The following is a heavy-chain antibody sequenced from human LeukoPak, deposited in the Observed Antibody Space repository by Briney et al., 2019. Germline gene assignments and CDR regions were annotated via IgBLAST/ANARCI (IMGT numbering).Heavy chain of an antibody. CDR2: IDPNDSYS. CDR3: ARQEYSYGYYYYALDV. V-gene: IGHV5-10-1*01. Sequence: GESLKISCKPSGYSFTSYWINWVRQMPGKGLEWMGRIDPNDSYSYYSPSFQGHVTISADMSISTAFLQWSSLKASDTAMYYCARQEYSYGYYYYALDVWGQGTTATVSS. CDR1: GYSFTSYW. J-gene: IGHJ6*02. D-gene: IGHD5-18*01.